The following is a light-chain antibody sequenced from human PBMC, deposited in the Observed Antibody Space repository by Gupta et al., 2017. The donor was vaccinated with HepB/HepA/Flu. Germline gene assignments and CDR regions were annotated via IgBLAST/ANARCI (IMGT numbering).Light chain of an antibody. CDR3: QQSYSTPFT. J-gene: IGKJ3*01. V-gene: IGKV1-39*01. CDR1: QSISSY. CDR2: AAS. Sequence: DIQMTQSPSSLSASVGDRVTITCRASQSISSYLNWYQQKPGKAPKLLIYAASSLQSGVPSRFSGSGSGTDFTLTISSLQPEDFATYYCQQSYSTPFTFCPGTXVDIK.